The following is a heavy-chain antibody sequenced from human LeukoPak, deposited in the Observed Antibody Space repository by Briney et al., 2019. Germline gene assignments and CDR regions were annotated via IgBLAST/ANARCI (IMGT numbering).Heavy chain of an antibody. V-gene: IGHV3-23*01. D-gene: IGHD6-19*01. CDR3: AKVRVSIAVALKPDFDY. J-gene: IGHJ4*02. CDR2: ISGSGGST. Sequence: GGSLRLSCAASGFTFSSYAMSWVRQAPGKGLEWVSAISGSGGSTYYADSVKGRFTISRDNSKNTLYQQMNSLRAEDTAVYYCAKVRVSIAVALKPDFDYWGQGTLVTVSS. CDR1: GFTFSSYA.